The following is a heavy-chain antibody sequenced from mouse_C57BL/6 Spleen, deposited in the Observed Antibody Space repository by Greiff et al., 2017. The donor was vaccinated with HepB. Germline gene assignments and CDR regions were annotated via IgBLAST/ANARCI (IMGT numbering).Heavy chain of an antibody. Sequence: QVQLQQPGAELVRPGSSVKLSCKASGYTFTSYWMDWVKQRPGQGLEWIGNIYPSDSETHYNQKFKDKATLTVDKSSSTAYMQLSSLTSEDSAVYYCAGGRGGDFDYWGQGTTLTVSS. V-gene: IGHV1-61*01. D-gene: IGHD3-3*01. J-gene: IGHJ2*01. CDR2: IYPSDSET. CDR1: GYTFTSYW. CDR3: AGGRGGDFDY.